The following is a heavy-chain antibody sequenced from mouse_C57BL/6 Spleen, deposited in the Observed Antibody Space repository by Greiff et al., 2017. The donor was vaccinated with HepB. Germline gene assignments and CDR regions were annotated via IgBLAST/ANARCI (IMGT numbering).Heavy chain of an antibody. CDR3: AREGYGNYLEDWFAD. Sequence: QVQLKQPGAELVKPGASVKLSCKASGYTFTSYWMHWVKQRPGQGLEWIGMIHPNSGSTNYNEKFKSKATLTVDKSSSTAYMQLSSLTSEDSAVYYCAREGYGNYLEDWFADWGQGTLVTVSA. V-gene: IGHV1-64*01. CDR1: GYTFTSYW. D-gene: IGHD2-10*02. CDR2: IHPNSGST. J-gene: IGHJ3*01.